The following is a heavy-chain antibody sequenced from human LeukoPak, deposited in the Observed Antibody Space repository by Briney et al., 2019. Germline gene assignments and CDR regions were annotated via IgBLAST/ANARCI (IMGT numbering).Heavy chain of an antibody. CDR1: GGSVSSGSYY. D-gene: IGHD6-6*01. J-gene: IGHJ5*02. V-gene: IGHV4-61*01. CDR2: IYYSGST. Sequence: PSETLSPTCTVSGGSVSSGSYYWTWIRQPPGKGLEWIGYIYYSGSTNYNPSLKSRVTISVDTSKNQFSLKLSSVTAADTAVYYCARAGGMAARPSESWGQGTLVTVSS. CDR3: ARAGGMAARPSES.